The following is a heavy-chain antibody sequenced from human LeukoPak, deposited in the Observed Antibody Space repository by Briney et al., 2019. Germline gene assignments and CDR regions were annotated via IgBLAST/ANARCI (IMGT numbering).Heavy chain of an antibody. D-gene: IGHD1-26*01. J-gene: IGHJ4*02. CDR3: ARESGSYHIDY. V-gene: IGHV4-31*03. Sequence: SETLSLTCTVSGGSISSGGYYWSWIRQHPGKGLEWIGYIYYSGSTYYNPSLKSRVTISVDTSESQFSLKLSSVTAADTAVYYCARESGSYHIDYWGQGTLVTVSS. CDR2: IYYSGST. CDR1: GGSISSGGYY.